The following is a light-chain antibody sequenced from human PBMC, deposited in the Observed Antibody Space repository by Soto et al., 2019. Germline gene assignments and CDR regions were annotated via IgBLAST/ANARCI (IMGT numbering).Light chain of an antibody. CDR3: QQYGSSPYT. V-gene: IGKV3-20*01. Sequence: EIVLTQSPGTLSLSPGERATLSCRASQSVSSSYFAWYQQKPGRAPRLLIYGASSKATGIPDRFSGSGSGTVFTLTISRLEPEDFAVYYCQQYGSSPYTFGEGTKLEIK. J-gene: IGKJ2*01. CDR2: GAS. CDR1: QSVSSSY.